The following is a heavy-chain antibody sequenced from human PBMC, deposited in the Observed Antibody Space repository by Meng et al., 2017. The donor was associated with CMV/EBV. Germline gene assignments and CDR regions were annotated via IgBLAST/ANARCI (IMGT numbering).Heavy chain of an antibody. CDR1: SINNNEYL. Sequence: SINNNEYLWSWIRQAPGRGLEWIGYMYSSGSTYYNPSLKSRVTISVDTSKNQFSLKLSSVTAADTAVYYCARDMYYYDSSGYYYGFDYWGQGTLVTVSS. CDR3: ARDMYYYDSSGYYYGFDY. V-gene: IGHV4-30-4*01. J-gene: IGHJ4*02. D-gene: IGHD3-22*01. CDR2: MYSSGST.